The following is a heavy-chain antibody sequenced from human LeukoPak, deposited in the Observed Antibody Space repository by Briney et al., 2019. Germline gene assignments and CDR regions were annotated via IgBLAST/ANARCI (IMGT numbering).Heavy chain of an antibody. CDR3: ARGSRYSSRLDY. V-gene: IGHV4-34*01. J-gene: IGHJ4*02. CDR2: INHSGST. D-gene: IGHD6-13*01. CDR1: GGSFSGYY. Sequence: PETLSLTCAVYGGSFSGYYWSWIRQPPGKGLEWIGEINHSGSTNYNPSLKSRVTISVDTSKNQFSLKLSSVTAADTAVYYCARGSRYSSRLDYWGQGTLVTVSS.